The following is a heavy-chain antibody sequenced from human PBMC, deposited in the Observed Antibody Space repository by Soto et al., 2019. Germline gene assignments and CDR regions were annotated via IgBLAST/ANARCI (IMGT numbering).Heavy chain of an antibody. CDR1: GFTFSTYS. CDR2: IISNGGGT. D-gene: IGHD3-10*01. CDR3: VKSVRYFDY. Sequence: GGSLILSCSASGFTFSTYSMHWVRQAPEKGLQCVSTIISNGGGTYYADSVKGRFTISRDNSKNTVYLQMTSLTPEDTAVYYCVKSVRYFDYWGQGALVTVSS. J-gene: IGHJ4*02. V-gene: IGHV3-64D*06.